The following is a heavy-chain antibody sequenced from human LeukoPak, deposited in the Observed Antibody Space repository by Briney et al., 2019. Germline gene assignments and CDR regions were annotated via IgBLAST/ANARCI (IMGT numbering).Heavy chain of an antibody. CDR2: ISSSSSYI. D-gene: IGHD2-2*01. V-gene: IGHV3-21*04. Sequence: AGGSLRLSCAASGFTFSSYSMNWVRQAPGKGLEWVSSISSSSSYIYYADSVKGRFTISRDNAKNSLYLQMNSLRAEDTAVYYCARGRSSGTKFDYWGQGTLVTVSS. CDR3: ARGRSSGTKFDY. J-gene: IGHJ4*02. CDR1: GFTFSSYS.